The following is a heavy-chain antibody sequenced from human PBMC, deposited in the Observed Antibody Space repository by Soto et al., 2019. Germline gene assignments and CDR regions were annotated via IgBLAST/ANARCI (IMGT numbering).Heavy chain of an antibody. Sequence: QVHLVESGGGLVQPGGSLRLSCAASGFTFSDYDMNWIRQAPGKGLEWVSYITSSNSYTDYADSVKGRFTISRDNAKNSLFLQMNSLRTEDTAVYYCARAIYSGWLRADDFDVWGQGTVVTVSS. J-gene: IGHJ3*01. CDR1: GFTFSDYD. CDR2: ITSSNSYT. V-gene: IGHV3-11*05. CDR3: ARAIYSGWLRADDFDV. D-gene: IGHD6-19*01.